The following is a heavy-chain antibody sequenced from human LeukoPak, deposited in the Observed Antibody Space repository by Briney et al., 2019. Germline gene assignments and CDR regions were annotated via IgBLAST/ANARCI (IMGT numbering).Heavy chain of an antibody. D-gene: IGHD4/OR15-4a*01. CDR3: ARGPYGGSSPFDY. CDR2: INHSGST. V-gene: IGHV4-34*01. Sequence: SETLSLTCAVYGGSFSGYYWSWIRQPPGKGLEWIGEINHSGSTNYNPSLKSRVTISVDTSKNQFSLKLGSVTAADTAVYYCARGPYGGSSPFDYWGQGTLVTVSS. J-gene: IGHJ4*02. CDR1: GGSFSGYY.